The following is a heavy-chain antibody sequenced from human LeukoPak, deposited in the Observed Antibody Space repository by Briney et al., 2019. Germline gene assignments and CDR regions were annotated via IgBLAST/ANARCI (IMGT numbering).Heavy chain of an antibody. V-gene: IGHV4-39*01. CDR3: ARSTVVTWGYFDY. CDR2: IYYSGST. D-gene: IGHD4-23*01. J-gene: IGHJ4*02. Sequence: PSETLSLTCTVSGGSISSSSYYWGWIRQPPGKGLEWIGSIYYSGSTYYNPSLKSRVTISVDTSKNQFSLKLSSVTAADTAVYYCARSTVVTWGYFDYWGQGTLVTVSS. CDR1: GGSISSSSYY.